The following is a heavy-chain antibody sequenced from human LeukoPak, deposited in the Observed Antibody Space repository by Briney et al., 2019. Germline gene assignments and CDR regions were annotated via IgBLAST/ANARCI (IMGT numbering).Heavy chain of an antibody. D-gene: IGHD3-10*01. CDR3: ARRGNQGRNQYYYGSGNYYKSYYFDY. CDR2: IYISGST. J-gene: IGHJ4*02. CDR1: GGSISSSSYY. Sequence: PSETLSLTCTVSGGSISSSSYYWGWIRQPPGKGLEWIGSIYISGSTNYNPSLKSRVTISVDTSKKQLSLKLSSVTAADTAVYYCARRGNQGRNQYYYGSGNYYKSYYFDYWGQGTLVTVSS. V-gene: IGHV4-39*07.